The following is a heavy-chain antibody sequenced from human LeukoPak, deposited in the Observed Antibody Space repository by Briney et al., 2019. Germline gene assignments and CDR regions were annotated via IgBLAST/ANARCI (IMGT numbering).Heavy chain of an antibody. D-gene: IGHD2-21*02. CDR1: GFTFSSYD. V-gene: IGHV3-30*03. Sequence: GGSLRLSCAASGFTFSSYDMHWVRQAPGKGLEWVAVISYDGSNKYYADSVKGRFTISRDNSKNTLYLQMNSLRAEDTAVYYCARECGGDCYPAFDYWGQGTLVTVSS. CDR2: ISYDGSNK. J-gene: IGHJ4*02. CDR3: ARECGGDCYPAFDY.